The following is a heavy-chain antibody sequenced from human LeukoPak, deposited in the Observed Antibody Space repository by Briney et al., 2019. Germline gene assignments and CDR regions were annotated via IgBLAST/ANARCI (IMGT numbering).Heavy chain of an antibody. D-gene: IGHD2-8*01. Sequence: GGSLRLSCVASGFTFSSYSMNWVRQAPGKGLEWVSYISSSSSTIYYADSVKGRFTISRDNAKNSLYLQMNSLRAEDTAVYYCAREGTAVLMVYATEYYFDYWGQGTLVTVSS. V-gene: IGHV3-48*04. CDR1: GFTFSSYS. CDR2: ISSSSSTI. CDR3: AREGTAVLMVYATEYYFDY. J-gene: IGHJ4*02.